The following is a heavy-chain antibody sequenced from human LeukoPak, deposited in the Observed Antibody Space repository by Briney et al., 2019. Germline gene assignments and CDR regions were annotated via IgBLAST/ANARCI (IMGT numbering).Heavy chain of an antibody. CDR1: GYSIANGYH. D-gene: IGHD4-11*01. CDR2: IYQSGST. CDR3: ARSEINDYMRF. Sequence: PSETLSLTCSVSGYSIANGYHWAWVRQPPGKRLEWLGSIYQSGSTYDNLSLKSRLTMSVDTSKNQFSLTMRAVTAADTARYYCARSEINDYMRFWGQGILVTVSS. J-gene: IGHJ4*02. V-gene: IGHV4-38-2*01.